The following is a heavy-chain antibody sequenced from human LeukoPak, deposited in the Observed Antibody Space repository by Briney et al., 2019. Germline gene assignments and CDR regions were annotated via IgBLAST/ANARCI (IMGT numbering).Heavy chain of an antibody. J-gene: IGHJ4*02. Sequence: ASVKVSCKASGYTFTSYDINWLRQANGQGLEWMGWMNPNTGRTGYAQEFQGRVTMTRNTSITTAYLEVSSLTSEDTAVYYCARSEEFYLGTGTYYPDYWGQGTPVTVSS. CDR1: GYTFTSYD. D-gene: IGHD3-10*01. CDR2: MNPNTGRT. V-gene: IGHV1-8*01. CDR3: ARSEEFYLGTGTYYPDY.